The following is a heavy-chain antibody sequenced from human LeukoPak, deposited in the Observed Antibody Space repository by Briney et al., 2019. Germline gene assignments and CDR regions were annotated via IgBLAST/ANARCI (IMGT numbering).Heavy chain of an antibody. CDR1: GFTFRSYG. J-gene: IGHJ6*02. Sequence: GGSLRLSCAASGFTFRSYGMYWVRQAPGKGLGWVAVTSYDGNKEYYADSVKGRFTISRDNSKNTLYLEMNSLRAEDTAVYYCANDRGSVINLKYYGMDVWGQGTTVTVSS. V-gene: IGHV3-30*18. D-gene: IGHD3-22*01. CDR3: ANDRGSVINLKYYGMDV. CDR2: TSYDGNKE.